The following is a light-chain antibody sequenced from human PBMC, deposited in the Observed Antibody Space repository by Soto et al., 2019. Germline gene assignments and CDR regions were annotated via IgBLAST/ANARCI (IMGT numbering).Light chain of an antibody. CDR3: QKYNSVFALT. CDR1: QGITNY. CDR2: AAS. J-gene: IGKJ4*01. V-gene: IGKV1-27*01. Sequence: DIQMTQSPSSLSASVGDRVTITCRASQGITNYVAWYQQKPGKVPKLLIYAASTLQSGVPSRFSGSGSGTDFTLTISSLQPEDVATYYCQKYNSVFALTFGGGTKV.